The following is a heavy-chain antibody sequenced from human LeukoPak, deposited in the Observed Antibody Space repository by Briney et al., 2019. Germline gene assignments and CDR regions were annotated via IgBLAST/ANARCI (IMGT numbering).Heavy chain of an antibody. CDR1: GGSISSSSYY. V-gene: IGHV4-39*07. J-gene: IGHJ4*01. Sequence: SETLSLTCTVSGGSISSSSYYWGWIRQPPGKGLEWIGSIYYSGSTYYNPSLKSRVTISVDTSKNQFSLKLSSVTAADTAVYYCAREERGGGGWSGPFAYWGQEPWSPSPQ. D-gene: IGHD1-1*01. CDR2: IYYSGST. CDR3: AREERGGGGWSGPFAY.